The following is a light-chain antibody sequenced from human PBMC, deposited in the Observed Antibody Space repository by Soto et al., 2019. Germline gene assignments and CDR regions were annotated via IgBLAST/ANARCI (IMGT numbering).Light chain of an antibody. Sequence: QLVLTQSPSASASLGASVKLTCTLSSGHSSYAIAWHQQQPEKGPRYLMKLNSDGSHNKGDGIPDRFSGSSSGAERYLTISSLQSEDEADYYCQTWGTGIVLFGGGTKVTVL. CDR3: QTWGTGIVL. CDR1: SGHSSYA. J-gene: IGLJ2*01. V-gene: IGLV4-69*01. CDR2: LNSDGSH.